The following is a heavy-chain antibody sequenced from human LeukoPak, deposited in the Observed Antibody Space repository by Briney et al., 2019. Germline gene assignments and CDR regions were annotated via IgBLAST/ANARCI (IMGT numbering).Heavy chain of an antibody. J-gene: IGHJ4*02. Sequence: GGSLRLSCATSGFSFNKYAIHWVRQAPGKGLEWVALMSYDGRTEYYIDSVKGRFTISRDNSKSIVFLQMNSLRDEDTAVYFCARDVAEDGIFYYLDYWGQGTLVTVSS. CDR2: MSYDGRTE. V-gene: IGHV3-30-3*01. CDR1: GFSFNKYA. CDR3: ARDVAEDGIFYYLDY. D-gene: IGHD6-13*01.